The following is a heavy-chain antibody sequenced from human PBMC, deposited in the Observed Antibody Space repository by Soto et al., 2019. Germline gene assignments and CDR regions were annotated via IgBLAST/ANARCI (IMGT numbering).Heavy chain of an antibody. D-gene: IGHD1-1*01. CDR1: GFTFSSYA. Sequence: GGSLRLSCAASGFTFSSYAMSWVRQAPGKGLEWVSAISGEWVSAISGSGGSTYYADSVKGRFTISRDNSKNTLYLQMNSLRAEDTAVYYCANHLAGTNYYYYYMDVWGIGTTVTVSS. CDR2: ISGSGGST. J-gene: IGHJ6*03. V-gene: IGHV3-23*01. CDR3: ANHLAGTNYYYYYMDV.